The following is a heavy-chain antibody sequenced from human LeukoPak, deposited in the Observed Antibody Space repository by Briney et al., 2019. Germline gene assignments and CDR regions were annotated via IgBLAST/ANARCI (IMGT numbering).Heavy chain of an antibody. CDR3: ARGPGDFWSGYQMDY. J-gene: IGHJ4*02. CDR1: GGSISSGSYY. V-gene: IGHV4-61*02. Sequence: KTSQTLSLTCTVSGGSISSGSYYWSWIRQPAGKGLEWIGRIYTSGSTYYNPSLKSRVTISVDTSKNQFSLKLSSVTAADTAVYYCARGPGDFWSGYQMDYWGQGTLVTVSS. CDR2: IYTSGST. D-gene: IGHD3-3*01.